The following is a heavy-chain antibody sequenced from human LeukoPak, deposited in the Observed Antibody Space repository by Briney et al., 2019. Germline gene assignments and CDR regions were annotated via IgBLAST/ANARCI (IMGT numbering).Heavy chain of an antibody. Sequence: GGSLRLSCAASGFTFGSYWMHWVRQAPGKGLVWVSRINSDGSSTSYADSVKGRFTISRDNAKNTLYLQMNSLRAEDTAVYYCARDPYYYGSGSYGDYWGQGTLVTVSS. D-gene: IGHD3-10*01. CDR2: INSDGSST. J-gene: IGHJ4*02. V-gene: IGHV3-74*01. CDR3: ARDPYYYGSGSYGDY. CDR1: GFTFGSYW.